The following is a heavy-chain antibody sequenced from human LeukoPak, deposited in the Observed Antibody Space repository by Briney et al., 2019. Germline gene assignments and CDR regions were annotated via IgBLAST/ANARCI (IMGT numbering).Heavy chain of an antibody. CDR3: AKGHTYGMI. D-gene: IGHD5-18*01. CDR2: ISQSGTTM. J-gene: IGHJ4*02. V-gene: IGHV3-11*01. Sequence: PGGSLRLSCTASGFTFSDYCISWIRQTPGKGPEWVSYISQSGTTMDYADSVKGRFTISRDNARDSLYLQMNSLGAEDTAVYYCAKGHTYGMIWGQGTLVTVSS. CDR1: GFTFSDYC.